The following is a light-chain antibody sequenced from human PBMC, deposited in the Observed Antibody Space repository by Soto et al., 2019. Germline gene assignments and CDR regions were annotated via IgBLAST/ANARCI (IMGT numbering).Light chain of an antibody. Sequence: QSVLTQPPSASGTPGQTISISCSGSTSNIGSNYVYWYQQLPGTAPKLLIYSNNERPSGVPDRFSGSKSGTSASLAISGLLSEDEADYYCASWDDSLIGLVFGGGTKLTVL. CDR2: SNN. CDR1: TSNIGSNY. CDR3: ASWDDSLIGLV. J-gene: IGLJ2*01. V-gene: IGLV1-47*02.